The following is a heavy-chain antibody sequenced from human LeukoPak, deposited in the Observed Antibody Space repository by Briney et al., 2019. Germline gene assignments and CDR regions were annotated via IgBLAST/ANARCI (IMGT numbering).Heavy chain of an antibody. J-gene: IGHJ4*02. CDR3: ARESGYCSGGGCYFDRREDY. CDR2: ISSSSSYI. V-gene: IGHV3-21*01. Sequence: GGSLRLSCAASGFTFSSYSMNWVRQAPGKGLEWVSSISSSSSYIYYADSVKGRFTISRDNAKNSLYLQMNSLRAEDTAVYYCARESGYCSGGGCYFDRREDYWGQGTLVTVSS. CDR1: GFTFSSYS. D-gene: IGHD2-15*01.